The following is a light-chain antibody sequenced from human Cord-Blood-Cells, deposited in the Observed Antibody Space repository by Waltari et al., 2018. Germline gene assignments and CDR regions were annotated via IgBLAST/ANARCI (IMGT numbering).Light chain of an antibody. CDR3: QQYNSYSA. CDR1: SSISSW. J-gene: IGKJ3*01. CDR2: KAS. V-gene: IGKV1-5*03. Sequence: DIQRTQSPSTRSASVGDRVTITCRASSSISSWLAWYQQKPGKAPKLLIYKASSLESGVPSRFSGSGSGTEFTLTISSLQPDDFATYYCQQYNSYSAFGPGTKVDIK.